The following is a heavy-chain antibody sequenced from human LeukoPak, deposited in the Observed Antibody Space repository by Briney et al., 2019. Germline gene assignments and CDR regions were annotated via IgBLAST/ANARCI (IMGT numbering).Heavy chain of an antibody. CDR1: GGSISSYY. V-gene: IGHV4-4*07. J-gene: IGHJ6*03. Sequence: SETLSLTCTVSGGSISSYYWSWIRQSAGKGLEWIGRIYTSGITNYNPSLKSRVTMSVDTSKKQFSLKLSSVTAADTAVYYCAIDGYSSSMDVWGKGTTVTVSS. CDR3: AIDGYSSSMDV. D-gene: IGHD6-13*01. CDR2: IYTSGIT.